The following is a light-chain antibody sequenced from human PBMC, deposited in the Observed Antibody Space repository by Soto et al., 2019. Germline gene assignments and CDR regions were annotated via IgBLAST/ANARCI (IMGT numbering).Light chain of an antibody. J-gene: IGKJ5*01. V-gene: IGKV2D-29*02. CDR3: MQSTQLPPT. Sequence: DVVMTQARLSLSVAPGQPASISCECSRSLLHITVETFLFWYLQKPGQSPQLLIYEVSTRVSGVPDRFSGSGSGTDFTLEISRVETDDVGIYYCMQSTQLPPTFGQGTRLEIK. CDR1: RSLLHITVETF. CDR2: EVS.